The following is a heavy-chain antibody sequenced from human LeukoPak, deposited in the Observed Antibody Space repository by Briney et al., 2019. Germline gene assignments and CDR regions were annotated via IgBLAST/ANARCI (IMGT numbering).Heavy chain of an antibody. CDR2: IYSGGST. Sequence: GGSLRLSCAASGFTFSSYSMNWVRQAPGKGLEWVSVIYSGGSTYYADSVKGRFTISRDNSKNTLYLQMNSLRAEDTAVYYCAKDIEDWLLLDGMDVWGQGTTVTVSS. D-gene: IGHD2-15*01. CDR3: AKDIEDWLLLDGMDV. V-gene: IGHV3-23*03. J-gene: IGHJ6*02. CDR1: GFTFSSYS.